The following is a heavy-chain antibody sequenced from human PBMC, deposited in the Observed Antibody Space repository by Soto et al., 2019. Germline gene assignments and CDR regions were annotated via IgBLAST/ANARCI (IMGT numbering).Heavy chain of an antibody. CDR3: ARQKPSYYDFWSGYSTHGWFDP. J-gene: IGHJ5*02. D-gene: IGHD3-3*01. CDR1: GYSFTSYC. CDR2: IYPCDSDT. Sequence: GESLKISCKGSGYSFTSYCIGLVRQMPGKGLDWMWIIYPCDSDTGYSPSFQGQVTISADKPISTAYLRWSSLKASDTAMYYCARQKPSYYDFWSGYSTHGWFDPWGQGTLVTVSS. V-gene: IGHV5-51*01.